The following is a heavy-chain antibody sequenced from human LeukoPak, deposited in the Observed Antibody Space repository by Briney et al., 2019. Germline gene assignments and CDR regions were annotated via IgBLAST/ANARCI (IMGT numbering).Heavy chain of an antibody. D-gene: IGHD3-10*01. Sequence: PGGSLRLSCAASGFTFSSYSMNWVRQAPGKGLEWISYISSSSSTIYYADSVKGRFTISRDNAKNSLYLQMNSLRAEDTAVYYCARKGRGPYGSVNGYFDYWGQGTLVTVSS. CDR3: ARKGRGPYGSVNGYFDY. CDR2: ISSSSSTI. V-gene: IGHV3-48*01. J-gene: IGHJ4*02. CDR1: GFTFSSYS.